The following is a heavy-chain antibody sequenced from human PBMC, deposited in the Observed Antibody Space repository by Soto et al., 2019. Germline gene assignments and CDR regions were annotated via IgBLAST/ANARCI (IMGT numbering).Heavy chain of an antibody. CDR1: GGSISSSSYY. CDR2: IYYSGST. D-gene: IGHD3-10*01. V-gene: IGHV4-39*01. CDR3: ARHELLWFGERNWFDP. J-gene: IGHJ5*02. Sequence: QLQLQESGPGLVKPSETLSLTCTVSGGSISSSSYYWGWIRQPPGKGLEWIGSIYYSGSTYYNPSLKSRVTISVETSKNQFSLKLSSVTAADTAVYYCARHELLWFGERNWFDPWGQGTLVTVSS.